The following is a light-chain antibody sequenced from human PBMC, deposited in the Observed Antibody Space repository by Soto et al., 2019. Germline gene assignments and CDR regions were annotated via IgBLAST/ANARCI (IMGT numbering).Light chain of an antibody. CDR1: QSLVYSDGNTY. J-gene: IGKJ1*01. CDR2: KVS. V-gene: IGKV2-30*01. Sequence: DVVMTQSPLSLPVTLGQPASISCRSSQSLVYSDGNTYLNWFQQRPGQSPRRLMYKVSNRDSGVPDRFSGSGSGTDFTLKISRVEAEDVGVYYCMQGTHWRGTFDQGTKVEIK. CDR3: MQGTHWRGT.